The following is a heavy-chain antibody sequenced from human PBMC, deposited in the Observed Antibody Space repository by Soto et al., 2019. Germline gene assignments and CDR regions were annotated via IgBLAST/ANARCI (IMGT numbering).Heavy chain of an antibody. CDR1: GVAMTDGGSS. CDR2: IGHLETT. D-gene: IGHD2-15*01. V-gene: IGHV4-30-2*06. Sequence: TSEPRALTWSVSGVAMTDGGSSWSWIRQSPEKGGEWLGYIGHLETTYYNPSFKGRLSLAIDRTRNQFSLSLSSMTAADKGVYYCARGGGYASLDFWGQGTQVTVSS. J-gene: IGHJ4*02. CDR3: ARGGGYASLDF.